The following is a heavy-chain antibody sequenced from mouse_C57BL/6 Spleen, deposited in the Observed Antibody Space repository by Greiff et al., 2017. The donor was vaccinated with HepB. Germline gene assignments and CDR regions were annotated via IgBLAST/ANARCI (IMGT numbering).Heavy chain of an antibody. CDR2: INPGSGGT. J-gene: IGHJ1*03. V-gene: IGHV1-54*01. CDR3: ARRYYGSSSYFDV. CDR1: GYAFTNYL. D-gene: IGHD1-1*01. Sequence: VKLMESGAELVRPGTSVKVSCKASGYAFTNYLIEWVKQRPGQGLEWIGVINPGSGGTNYNEKFKGKATLTADKSSSTAYMQLNSLTSEDSAVYFCARRYYGSSSYFDVWGTGTTVTVSS.